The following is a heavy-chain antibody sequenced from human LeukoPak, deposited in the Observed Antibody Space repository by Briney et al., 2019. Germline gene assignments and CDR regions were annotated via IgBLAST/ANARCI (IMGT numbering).Heavy chain of an antibody. CDR2: ISHDGTNK. CDR1: GFTFTNAG. D-gene: IGHD5-18*01. J-gene: IGHJ4*02. CDR3: ASEDVDTGDF. Sequence: GGSLRLSCAGSGFTFTNAGIHWVRLAAGKGLEWVSFISHDGTNKYYSDSVDGRFTVSRLNSQNTVYLQMTDLRPADTATYYCASEDVDTGDFWGQGTLVTVSS. V-gene: IGHV3-30*01.